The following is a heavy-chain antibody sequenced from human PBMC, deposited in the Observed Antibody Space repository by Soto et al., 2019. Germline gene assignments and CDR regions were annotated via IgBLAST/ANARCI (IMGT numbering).Heavy chain of an antibody. CDR1: GFTFSSYA. CDR2: ISGSGGST. V-gene: IGHV3-23*01. Sequence: PGGSLRLSCAASGFTFSSYAMSWVRLAPGKGLEWVSAISGSGGSTYYADSVKGRFTISRDNSKNTLYLQMNSLRAEDTAVYYCAKAIAASNYYYGMDVWGQGTTVTVSS. CDR3: AKAIAASNYYYGMDV. D-gene: IGHD6-6*01. J-gene: IGHJ6*02.